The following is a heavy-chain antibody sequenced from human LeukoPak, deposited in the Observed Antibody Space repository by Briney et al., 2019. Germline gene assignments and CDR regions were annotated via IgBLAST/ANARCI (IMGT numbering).Heavy chain of an antibody. Sequence: GGSLRPSCAASGFTFSIYAMNWVRQAPGKGLEWVSCISANGGETHYADSVKGRFTISRDNAKNTLYLQINSLRAEDTAVYYCAKRYYDFPLDYWGQGTLVTVSS. CDR3: AKRYYDFPLDY. CDR2: ISANGGET. V-gene: IGHV3-23*01. D-gene: IGHD3-3*01. J-gene: IGHJ4*02. CDR1: GFTFSIYA.